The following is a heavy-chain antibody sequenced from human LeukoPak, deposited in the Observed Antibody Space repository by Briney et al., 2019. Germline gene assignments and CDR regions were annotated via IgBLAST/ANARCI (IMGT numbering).Heavy chain of an antibody. CDR3: ARVWGIVGAQGAFDI. D-gene: IGHD1-26*01. Sequence: GASVKVSCKASGYTFTSYGISWVRQAPGQGLEWMGWISAYNGNTNYAQKLQGRVTMTTDTSTSTAYMELRSLRSDDTAVYYCARVWGIVGAQGAFDIWGQGTMVTVSS. CDR2: ISAYNGNT. V-gene: IGHV1-18*01. J-gene: IGHJ3*02. CDR1: GYTFTSYG.